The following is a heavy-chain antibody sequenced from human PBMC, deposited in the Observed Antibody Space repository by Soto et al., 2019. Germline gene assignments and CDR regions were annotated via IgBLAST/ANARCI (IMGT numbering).Heavy chain of an antibody. CDR2: IYYSGST. D-gene: IGHD2-15*01. V-gene: IGHV4-30-4*01. CDR1: GGSISSGDYY. J-gene: IGHJ4*02. Sequence: PSETLSLTCTVSGGSISSGDYYWSRIRQPPKKSLDWIGYIYYSGSTYYSPSLKSRVTISVDTSKNQFFLKLSSVTAADTAVYYCARAYGYCSGGSCYSAPYFDYWGQETLVTVSS. CDR3: ARAYGYCSGGSCYSAPYFDY.